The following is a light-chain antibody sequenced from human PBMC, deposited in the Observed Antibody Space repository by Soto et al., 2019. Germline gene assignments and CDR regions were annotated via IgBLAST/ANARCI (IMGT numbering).Light chain of an antibody. CDR2: ASS. CDR3: QQVDRYPRT. V-gene: IGKV1-9*01. J-gene: IGKJ1*01. CDR1: QGIGTY. Sequence: IQLTQSPSSLSASVGDRVTVTCRASQGIGTYLVWYQQKSGKAPTVLIYASSTLQTGVPSRFSGSGSGTDFSLTISSLHPEDVATYYCQQVDRYPRTFGQGAKV.